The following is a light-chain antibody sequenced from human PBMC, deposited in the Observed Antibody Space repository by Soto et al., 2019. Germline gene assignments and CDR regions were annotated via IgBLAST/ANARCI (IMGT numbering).Light chain of an antibody. CDR3: IQGSHFPRT. Sequence: VLTQSPLSSPVTLGQPASISCRSSQSLVYSDGNTYLSWLQQRPGQPPRLLIYQVSNRFSGVPDRFSGSGAGTDFTLKISRVEAEDVGVDSCIQGSHFPRTCGQGTKVDIK. V-gene: IGKV2-24*01. J-gene: IGKJ1*01. CDR1: QSLVYSDGNTY. CDR2: QVS.